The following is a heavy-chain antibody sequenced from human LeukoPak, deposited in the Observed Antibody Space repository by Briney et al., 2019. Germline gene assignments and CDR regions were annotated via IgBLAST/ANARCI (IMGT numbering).Heavy chain of an antibody. CDR2: IYYSGYT. V-gene: IGHV4-28*01. CDR3: ARLVAAGSGGYFDY. Sequence: SETLSLTCAVSGSSFSSSNWWVWIRQPPGKGLEWIGCIYYSGYTNYNPSLKSRIIMSVDTSQNQFSLKLGSVTAVDTAVYFCARLVAAGSGGYFDYWGQGTLVTVSS. CDR1: GSSFSSSNW. D-gene: IGHD6-13*01. J-gene: IGHJ4*02.